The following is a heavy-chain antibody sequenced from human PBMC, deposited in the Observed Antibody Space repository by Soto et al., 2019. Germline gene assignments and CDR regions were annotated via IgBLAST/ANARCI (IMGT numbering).Heavy chain of an antibody. CDR1: GGSISSSSYY. CDR3: ANLRDYYYYGMDV. J-gene: IGHJ6*02. D-gene: IGHD3-16*01. CDR2: IYYSGST. V-gene: IGHV4-39*01. Sequence: SETLSLTCTVSGGSISSSSYYWGWIRQPPGKGLEWIGSIYYSGSTYYNPSLKSRVTISVDTSKNQFSPKLSSVTAADTAVYYCANLRDYYYYGMDVWGQGTTVTVSS.